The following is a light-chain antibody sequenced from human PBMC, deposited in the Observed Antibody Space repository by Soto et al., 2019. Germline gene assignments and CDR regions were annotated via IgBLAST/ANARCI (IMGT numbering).Light chain of an antibody. CDR1: QSISYW. J-gene: IGKJ2*01. CDR2: KAS. V-gene: IGKV1-5*03. Sequence: DIQMTQSPSTLSASVGDRVTITCRASQSISYWLAWYQQKPGKAPNLLIYKASSLESGVPSRFSGSGSETEFTLTISSLQPDDFATYYCRHYNTCSHPYTFGQGTKLEIK. CDR3: RHYNTCSHPYT.